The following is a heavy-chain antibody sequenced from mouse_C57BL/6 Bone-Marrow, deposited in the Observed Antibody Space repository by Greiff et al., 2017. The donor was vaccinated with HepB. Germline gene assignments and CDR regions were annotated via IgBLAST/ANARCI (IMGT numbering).Heavy chain of an antibody. J-gene: IGHJ4*01. CDR3: ARSLVDGSPNYYAMDY. CDR2: ISYSGST. Sequence: EVKLVESGPGLAKPSQTLSLTCSVTGYSITSDYWNWIRKFPGNKLEYMGYISYSGSTYYNPSLKSRISITRDTSKNQYYLQLNSVTTEDTATYYCARSLVDGSPNYYAMDYWGQGTSVTVSS. CDR1: GYSITSDY. V-gene: IGHV3-8*01. D-gene: IGHD1-1*01.